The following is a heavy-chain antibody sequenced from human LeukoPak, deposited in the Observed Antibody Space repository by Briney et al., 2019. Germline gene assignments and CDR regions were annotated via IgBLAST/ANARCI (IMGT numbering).Heavy chain of an antibody. Sequence: GGSLRLSGAASGFTFSGSAMPWVRRASGKGLGWVGRIRSKANSYATAYAASVKGRFTISRDDSKNTAYLQMNSLKTEDTAVYYCTRRHYYDSSGYSPWGQGTLVTVSS. V-gene: IGHV3-73*01. CDR1: GFTFSGSA. CDR2: IRSKANSYAT. D-gene: IGHD3-22*01. CDR3: TRRHYYDSSGYSP. J-gene: IGHJ5*02.